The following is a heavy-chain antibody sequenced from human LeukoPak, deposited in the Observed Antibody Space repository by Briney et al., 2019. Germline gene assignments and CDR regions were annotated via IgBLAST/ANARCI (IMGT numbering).Heavy chain of an antibody. J-gene: IGHJ4*02. CDR3: ARDMADYTFDY. CDR1: GFTFSSYG. Sequence: GGSLRLSCAASGFTFSSYGMHWVRQAPGKGLEWVAVIWYDGSNKYYADSVKGRFTISRDNSKNTLYLQMNSLRAEDTAVYYCARDMADYTFDYWGQGTLVTVFS. V-gene: IGHV3-33*01. D-gene: IGHD5-12*01. CDR2: IWYDGSNK.